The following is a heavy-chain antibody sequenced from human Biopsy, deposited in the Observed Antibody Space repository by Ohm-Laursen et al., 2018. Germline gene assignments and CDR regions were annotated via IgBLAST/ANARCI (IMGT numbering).Heavy chain of an antibody. D-gene: IGHD3-22*01. CDR3: ARDRGYYSDRTVPGYFDL. CDR2: GYYTGST. Sequence: SHTLSLTCTVSGDSISSYYWSWIRQPPGKGLVWTVYGYYTGSTDYNPSLQSRVTISVDTSKNHFPLRLRSVTPADTAIYYCARDRGYYSDRTVPGYFDLWGRGTLVTVSS. J-gene: IGHJ2*01. CDR1: GDSISSYY. V-gene: IGHV4-59*01.